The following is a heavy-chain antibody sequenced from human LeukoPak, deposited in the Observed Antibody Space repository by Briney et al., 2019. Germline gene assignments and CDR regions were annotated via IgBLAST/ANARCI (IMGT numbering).Heavy chain of an antibody. J-gene: IGHJ4*02. CDR3: ARAPITSPFYFDY. CDR2: INWSGGST. Sequence: GGSLRLSCAASGFTFSSYEMNWVRQVPGKGLEWVSGINWSGGSTGYADPLRGRFTISRDNAKNSLYLQMDSLRAEDTALYYCARAPITSPFYFDYWGQGTLVTVSS. D-gene: IGHD2-2*01. V-gene: IGHV3-20*04. CDR1: GFTFSSYE.